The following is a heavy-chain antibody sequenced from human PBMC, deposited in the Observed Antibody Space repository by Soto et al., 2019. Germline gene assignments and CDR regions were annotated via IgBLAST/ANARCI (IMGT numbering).Heavy chain of an antibody. D-gene: IGHD3-22*01. CDR1: GGSFSDYY. Sequence: ASETLSLTCAVYGGSFSDYYWSWIRQPPGKGLEWIGEINHSGSTNYNPSLKSRVTISVDTSRNQFSLKLSSVTAADTAVYYCAEDTYYYDSSGPNWFDPWGQGTLVTVSS. CDR2: INHSGST. V-gene: IGHV4-34*01. CDR3: AEDTYYYDSSGPNWFDP. J-gene: IGHJ5*02.